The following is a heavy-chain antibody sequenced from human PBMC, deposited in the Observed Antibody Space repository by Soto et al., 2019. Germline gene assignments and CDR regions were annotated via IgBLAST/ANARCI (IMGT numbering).Heavy chain of an antibody. CDR3: AKDSVVATIRIYDY. D-gene: IGHD5-12*01. J-gene: IGHJ4*02. CDR1: GFTFSSYS. CDR2: ISSSSSYI. V-gene: IGHV3-21*01. Sequence: GGSLRLSCAASGFTFSSYSMNWVRQAPGKGLEWVSSISSSSSYIYYADSVKGRFTISRDNSKNTVYLQMNSLRAEDTAVYYCAKDSVVATIRIYDYWGQGTLVTVSS.